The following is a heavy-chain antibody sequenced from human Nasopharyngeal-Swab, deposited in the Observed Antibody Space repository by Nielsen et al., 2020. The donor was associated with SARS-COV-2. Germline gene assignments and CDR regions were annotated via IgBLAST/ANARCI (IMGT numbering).Heavy chain of an antibody. CDR3: AREGGYCSGGSCPYYGMDV. Sequence: GESLKISCAASGFTFSDYYMSWIRQAPGKGLERVSYISSSSSYTNYADSVKGRFTISRDNAKNSLYLQMNSLRAEDTALYHCAREGGYCSGGSCPYYGMDVWGQGTTVTVSS. J-gene: IGHJ6*02. CDR2: ISSSSSYT. V-gene: IGHV3-11*05. CDR1: GFTFSDYY. D-gene: IGHD2-15*01.